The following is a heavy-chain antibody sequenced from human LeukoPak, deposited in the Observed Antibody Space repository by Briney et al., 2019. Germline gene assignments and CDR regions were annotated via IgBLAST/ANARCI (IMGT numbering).Heavy chain of an antibody. Sequence: AAVKVSCKASGYTFTSYGISWVRQAPGQGLEWMGWISAYNGNTNYAQKLHGRVTMTTDTSTRTAYIEMRSLRSHDTPVYYCARNVTVVTPAYNWSAPWGQGTLATAPS. V-gene: IGHV1-18*01. D-gene: IGHD4-23*01. CDR2: ISAYNGNT. J-gene: IGHJ5*02. CDR3: ARNVTVVTPAYNWSAP. CDR1: GYTFTSYG.